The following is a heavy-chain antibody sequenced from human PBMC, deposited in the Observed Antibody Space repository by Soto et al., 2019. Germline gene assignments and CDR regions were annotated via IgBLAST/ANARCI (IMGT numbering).Heavy chain of an antibody. V-gene: IGHV4-59*01. CDR1: GDSISSYY. D-gene: IGHD1-1*01. CDR3: ARNGGWNDAFDF. CDR2: IYSSGST. J-gene: IGHJ3*01. Sequence: PSETLSLTCTVSGDSISSYYWSWIRQPPGKGLEWIGYIYSSGSTNYNPSLKGRVTISVDTSKNQFTLRLSSVTAVYTAVNYCARNGGWNDAFDFWGQGTMVTVSS.